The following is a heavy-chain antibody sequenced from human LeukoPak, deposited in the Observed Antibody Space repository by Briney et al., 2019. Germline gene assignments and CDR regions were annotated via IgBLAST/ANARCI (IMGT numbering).Heavy chain of an antibody. CDR2: ISSSSSYK. V-gene: IGHV3-21*01. CDR3: ARINDIDNSYHLDF. J-gene: IGHJ4*01. Sequence: PGGSLRLSCAASVFTFSDYSFNWVRQAPGKGLEWVSSISSSSSYKYYADSLKGRFTISRDNAKNSLYLQVNSLRAEDTAVYYCARINDIDNSYHLDFWGHGTLVTVSS. D-gene: IGHD2-15*01. CDR1: VFTFSDYS.